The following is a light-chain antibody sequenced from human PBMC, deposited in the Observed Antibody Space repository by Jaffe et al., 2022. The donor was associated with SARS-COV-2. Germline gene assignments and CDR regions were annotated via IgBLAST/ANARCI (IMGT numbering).Light chain of an antibody. CDR2: DAS. V-gene: IGKV3-11*01. Sequence: DIVLTQSPATLSLSPGERATLSCRASQSVSSYLAWYQQKPGQAPRLLIYDASNRATGIPARFSGSGSGTDFTLTISSLEPEDFAVYYCQQRSKWYTFGQGTKLEIK. J-gene: IGKJ2*01. CDR1: QSVSSY. CDR3: QQRSKWYT.